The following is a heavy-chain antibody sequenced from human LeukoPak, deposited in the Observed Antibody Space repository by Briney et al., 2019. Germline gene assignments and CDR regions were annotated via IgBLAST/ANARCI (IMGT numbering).Heavy chain of an antibody. CDR3: ARHEEEDGYSAKTIDY. CDR2: IHYRGTT. J-gene: IGHJ4*02. Sequence: SETLSLTCTVSGGSISRSNNFWGWVRQPPGKGLEWIGTIHYRGTTYYSPSLRSRLTISLDAPRNQFSLRLSSVTAADTAVYYCARHEEEDGYSAKTIDYWGPGTLVTVSS. V-gene: IGHV4-39*01. CDR1: GGSISRSNNF. D-gene: IGHD5-24*01.